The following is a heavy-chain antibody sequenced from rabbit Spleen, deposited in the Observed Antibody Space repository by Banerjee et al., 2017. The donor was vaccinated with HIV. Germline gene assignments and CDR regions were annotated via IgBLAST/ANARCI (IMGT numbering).Heavy chain of an antibody. J-gene: IGHJ6*01. V-gene: IGHV1S40*01. CDR1: GFSLFTYW. CDR3: ARDTSTSFSSYGMDL. CDR2: IGAGVSYTT. D-gene: IGHD1-1*01. Sequence: QSLEESGGGLVKPGGTLTLTCKASGFSLFTYWMCWVRQAPGKGLDLIGCIGAGVSYTTYYATWAKGRFTISKTSSTTVTLQMTSLTAADTATYFCARDTSTSFSSYGMDLWGPGTLVTVS.